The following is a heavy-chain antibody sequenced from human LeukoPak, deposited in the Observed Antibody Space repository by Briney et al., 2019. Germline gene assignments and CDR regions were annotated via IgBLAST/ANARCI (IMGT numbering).Heavy chain of an antibody. CDR3: ARPGREMDTPGPYYFDY. CDR1: GSRFTSYW. J-gene: IGHJ4*02. Sequence: GDSLKISCKGSGSRFTSYWIGWVRQMAGKGVEWMGFIYPGDSDTRYSPSFQGQVTISADTSISTAYLQWSSVKTSDTAMYYCARPGREMDTPGPYYFDYWGQGTLVTVSS. CDR2: IYPGDSDT. V-gene: IGHV5-51*01. D-gene: IGHD5-24*01.